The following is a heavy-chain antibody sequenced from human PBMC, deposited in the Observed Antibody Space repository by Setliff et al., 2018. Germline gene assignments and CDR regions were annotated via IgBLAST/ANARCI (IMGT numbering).Heavy chain of an antibody. D-gene: IGHD3-22*01. CDR3: ARDGSWGYYDSSGSGFDY. Sequence: GASVKVSCKASGGTFSSYAISWVRQAPGQGLEWMGGIIPILGIANYAQKFQGRVSITADKSTSTAYMELSSLRSEDTAVYYCARDGSWGYYDSSGSGFDYWGQGTLV. V-gene: IGHV1-69*10. CDR2: IIPILGIA. CDR1: GGTFSSYA. J-gene: IGHJ4*02.